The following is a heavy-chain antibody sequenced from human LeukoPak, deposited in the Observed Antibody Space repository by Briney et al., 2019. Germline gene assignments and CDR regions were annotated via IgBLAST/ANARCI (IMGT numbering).Heavy chain of an antibody. Sequence: GGSLRLSCAASGCTFNTFWMNWVRLAPRRGLEWLANIRPDGSDKYYVDSVRGRFTISRDNGKNVVYLEMNSLRVEDTAVYYCSGRDSSRNPWAYWGQGTLVSVSS. J-gene: IGHJ4*02. CDR3: SGRDSSRNPWAY. V-gene: IGHV3-7*01. D-gene: IGHD2-2*01. CDR2: IRPDGSDK. CDR1: GCTFNTFW.